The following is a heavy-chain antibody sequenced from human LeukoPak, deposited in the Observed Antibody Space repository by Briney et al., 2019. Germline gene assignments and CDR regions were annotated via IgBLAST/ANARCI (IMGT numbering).Heavy chain of an antibody. CDR1: GGSISSSSYY. J-gene: IGHJ4*02. CDR2: IYYSGST. D-gene: IGHD3-10*01. CDR3: ARSADYYGSGSLVDC. Sequence: SETLSLTCTVSGGSISSSSYYWGWIRQPPGKGLEWIGSIYYSGSTYYNPSLKSRVTISVDTSKNQFSLKLSSVTAADTAVYYCARSADYYGSGSLVDCWGQGTLVTVSS. V-gene: IGHV4-39*07.